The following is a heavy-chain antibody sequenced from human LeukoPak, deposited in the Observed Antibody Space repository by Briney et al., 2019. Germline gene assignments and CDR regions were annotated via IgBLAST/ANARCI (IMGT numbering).Heavy chain of an antibody. Sequence: SETLSLTCSVSGDSIIGYYWGWIRQPPGKGLEWIGNIYYTGNTYYNSSLKSRVTISLDTSKNQFSLKVISMTTADTAAYYCTKSDGYGLIRICGRGTMVTVSS. J-gene: IGHJ3*02. CDR2: IYYTGNT. CDR1: GDSIIGYY. D-gene: IGHD3-10*01. V-gene: IGHV4-39*07. CDR3: TKSDGYGLIRI.